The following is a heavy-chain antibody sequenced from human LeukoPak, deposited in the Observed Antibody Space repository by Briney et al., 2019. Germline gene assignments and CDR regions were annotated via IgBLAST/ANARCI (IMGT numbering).Heavy chain of an antibody. Sequence: GGSLRLSCAASGFTFSGYAMSWVRQAPGKGLEWVSAISGSGGSTYYADSVKGRFTISRDNSKNTLYLQMNSLRAEDTAVYYCAKSPFAMVRGVIFDYWGQGTLVTVSS. CDR2: ISGSGGST. CDR1: GFTFSGYA. D-gene: IGHD3-10*01. V-gene: IGHV3-23*01. J-gene: IGHJ4*02. CDR3: AKSPFAMVRGVIFDY.